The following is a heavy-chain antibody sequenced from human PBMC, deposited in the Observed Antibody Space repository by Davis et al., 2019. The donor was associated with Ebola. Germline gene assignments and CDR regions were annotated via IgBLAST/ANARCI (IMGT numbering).Heavy chain of an antibody. D-gene: IGHD3-9*01. CDR2: IYYSGPT. CDR1: GGSVTSTGYY. CDR3: ARHPIYYVLTANWFDP. Sequence: SETLSLTCTVSGGSVTSTGYYWGWIRQPPGKGLEWIGTIYYSGPTYYNPSLKSRVTISVDTSKNRFSLKLTSVTAADTAVYYCARHPIYYVLTANWFDPWGQGTLVTVSS. J-gene: IGHJ5*02. V-gene: IGHV4-39*01.